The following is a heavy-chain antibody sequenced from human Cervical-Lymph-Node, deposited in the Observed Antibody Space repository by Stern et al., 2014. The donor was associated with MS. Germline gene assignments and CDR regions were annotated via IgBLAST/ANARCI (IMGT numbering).Heavy chain of an antibody. D-gene: IGHD5-24*01. CDR3: ARGGRMASMFY. CDR2: IYSSGST. CDR1: GASFTDYY. Sequence: VQLVESGPGLVKPSETLSLTCNVSGASFTDYYWSWIRQPPGQGLEWIGFIYSSGSTNYRPSLKSRVTISIDTSKSQFSLNLQSVTAADTAVYYCARGGRMASMFYWGQGTLVTVSS. J-gene: IGHJ4*02. V-gene: IGHV4-59*01.